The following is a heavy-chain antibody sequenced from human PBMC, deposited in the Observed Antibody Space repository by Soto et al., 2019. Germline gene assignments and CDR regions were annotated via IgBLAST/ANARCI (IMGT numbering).Heavy chain of an antibody. CDR2: IDNSWST. D-gene: IGHD6-19*01. Sequence: QLQLQESGSGLVKPSQTLSLTCAFSGGSISSGGYSWSWIRQPPGKGLEWIGYIDNSWSTYYNPSLTIRFPISEDRSKNQFSQKLSSVTAAGTAVYYGARAGGLGAGAADSWGQGTLVTVSS. V-gene: IGHV4-30-2*01. CDR1: GGSISSGGYS. J-gene: IGHJ4*02. CDR3: ARAGGLGAGAADS.